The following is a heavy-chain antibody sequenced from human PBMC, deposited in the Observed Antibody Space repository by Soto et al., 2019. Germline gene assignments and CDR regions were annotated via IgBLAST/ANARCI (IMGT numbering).Heavy chain of an antibody. D-gene: IGHD3-3*01. V-gene: IGHV1-3*01. CDR3: AREYYDFWSGYSYYFDY. J-gene: IGHJ4*02. Sequence: ASVKVSCKASGYTFTSYAMHWVRQAPGQRLEWMGWINAGNGNTKYSQKFQGRVTITRDTSASTAYMELSSLRSEDTAVYYCAREYYDFWSGYSYYFDYWGQGTLVTVSS. CDR1: GYTFTSYA. CDR2: INAGNGNT.